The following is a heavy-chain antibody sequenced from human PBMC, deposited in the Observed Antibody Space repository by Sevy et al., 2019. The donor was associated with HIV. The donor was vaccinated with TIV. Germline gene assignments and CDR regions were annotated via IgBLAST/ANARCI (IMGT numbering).Heavy chain of an antibody. CDR1: GFTFRNFW. V-gene: IGHV3-7*01. CDR3: AKSYFGSGTSYGMDL. J-gene: IGHJ6*02. CDR2: RRQDGSEK. D-gene: IGHD3-10*01. Sequence: GGSLRLSCAVSGFTFRNFWMSWVRQAPGKGLEWVASRRQDGSEKYYVDSVRGRFTISRDNAMNSLFLQLNSLRADDTAIYYCAKSYFGSGTSYGMDLWGRGTTVTVSS.